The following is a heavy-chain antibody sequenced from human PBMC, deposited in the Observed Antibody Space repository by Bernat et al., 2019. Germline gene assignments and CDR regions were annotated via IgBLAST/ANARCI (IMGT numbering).Heavy chain of an antibody. V-gene: IGHV3-73*02. CDR1: GFTFSGSA. CDR2: IRSKANSCAT. CDR3: TIKYLYDY. J-gene: IGHJ4*02. D-gene: IGHD2-2*01. Sequence: EVQLVESGGGLVQPGGSLKLSCAASGFTFSGSAMHWVRQASGKGLEWVGRIRSKANSCATEYAASVKGRVTISRDDSKNTAYLQMNSLKTEDTAVYYCTIKYLYDYWGQGTLVTVSS.